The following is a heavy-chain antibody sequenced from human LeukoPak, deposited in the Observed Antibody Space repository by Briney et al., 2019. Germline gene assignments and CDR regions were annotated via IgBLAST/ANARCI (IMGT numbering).Heavy chain of an antibody. D-gene: IGHD6-6*01. CDR1: GFTFSSYW. CDR2: INTDGSST. CDR3: ARSGGSSSLGY. Sequence: PGGSLRLSCAASGFTFSSYWMHWVRQAPGKGLGWVSHINTDGSSTTYADSVKGRLTISRDNAKNTLYLQMNSLRAEDTAVYYCARSGGSSSLGYWGQGTLVTVSS. J-gene: IGHJ4*02. V-gene: IGHV3-74*01.